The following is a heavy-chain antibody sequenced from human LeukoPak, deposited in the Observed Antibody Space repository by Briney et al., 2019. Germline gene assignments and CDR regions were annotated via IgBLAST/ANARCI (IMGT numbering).Heavy chain of an antibody. J-gene: IGHJ5*02. CDR3: ARSGLSVVVPAASNGPNNWFDP. Sequence: WASVKVSCKASGYTFTGYYMHWVRQAPGQGLEWMGWINPNSGGTNYAQKFQGRVTMTRDTSISTAYMELSRLRSDDTAVYYCARSGLSVVVPAASNGPNNWFDPWGQGTLVTVSS. D-gene: IGHD2-2*01. CDR1: GYTFTGYY. V-gene: IGHV1-2*02. CDR2: INPNSGGT.